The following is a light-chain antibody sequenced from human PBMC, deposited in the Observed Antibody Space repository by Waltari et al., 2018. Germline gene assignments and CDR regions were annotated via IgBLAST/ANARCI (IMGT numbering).Light chain of an antibody. CDR1: QSISRW. CDR3: QQYDTYSQT. CDR2: RAS. V-gene: IGKV1-5*03. Sequence: DIQMTQSPSTLSASVGYRVTITCRARQSISRWLAWYQQKPGKAPKLLIYRASSLESGVPSRFSGSGSGTEFTLTISSLQPDDFATYFCQQYDTYSQTFGHGTKVEIK. J-gene: IGKJ1*01.